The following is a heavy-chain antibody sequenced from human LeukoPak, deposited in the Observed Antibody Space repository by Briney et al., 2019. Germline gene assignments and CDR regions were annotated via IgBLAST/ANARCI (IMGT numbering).Heavy chain of an antibody. CDR2: ISTSNGNT. Sequence: ASVEVSCKASGYTFTNYGMSWVRQAPGQGLEWMGWISTSNGNTNYAQKLQGRVTMTTDTSTSTAYMELRSLRSDDTAVYYCARAPYCSSTSCNYYYSMGVWGQGTTVTVSS. CDR3: ARAPYCSSTSCNYYYSMGV. CDR1: GYTFTNYG. V-gene: IGHV1-18*01. J-gene: IGHJ6*02. D-gene: IGHD2-2*01.